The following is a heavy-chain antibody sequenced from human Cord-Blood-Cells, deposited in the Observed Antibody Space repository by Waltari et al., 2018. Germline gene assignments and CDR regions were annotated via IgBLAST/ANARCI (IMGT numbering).Heavy chain of an antibody. CDR2: ISYDGSNK. CDR1: GLTFSTYG. CDR3: AKSLGVVVVAADY. Sequence: QVPLVESGGGVVQPGRDLRLSWAVSGLTFSTYGMHWIRQAPGKGLEWVAVISYDGSNKYYADSVKGRFTISRDNSKNTLYLQMNSLRAEDTAVYYCAKSLGVVVVAADYWGQGTLVTVSS. J-gene: IGHJ4*02. V-gene: IGHV3-30*18. D-gene: IGHD2-15*01.